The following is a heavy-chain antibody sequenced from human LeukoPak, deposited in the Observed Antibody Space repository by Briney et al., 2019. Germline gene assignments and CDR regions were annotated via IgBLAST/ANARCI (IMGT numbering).Heavy chain of an antibody. V-gene: IGHV3-30*04. CDR3: GRDGVGGATGQDPSWFDP. CDR2: ISYDERNK. Sequence: GGTLRLSSAASRFTFSSYAMHGVRQAPGQGREWVAVISYDERNKSHTNPVKGRFTISREDSKNTLYLQMNSLRAEDTAVYYCGRDGVGGATGQDPSWFDPWGQGTLVTVSS. D-gene: IGHD2-8*01. J-gene: IGHJ5*02. CDR1: RFTFSSYA.